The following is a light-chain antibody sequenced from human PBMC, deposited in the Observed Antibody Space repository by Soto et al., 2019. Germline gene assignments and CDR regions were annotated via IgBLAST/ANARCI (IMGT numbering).Light chain of an antibody. CDR2: DTS. V-gene: IGKV3-15*01. CDR3: QQYNNWPPIT. Sequence: EIVLTQSPATLSLPPGERATLSCRASQSVSIKLAWYQQKPGQAPRLLIYDTSTRATGIPARFSGSGSGTEFTLTISSLQSEDFAVYYCQQYNNWPPITFGQGTRLEIK. CDR1: QSVSIK. J-gene: IGKJ5*01.